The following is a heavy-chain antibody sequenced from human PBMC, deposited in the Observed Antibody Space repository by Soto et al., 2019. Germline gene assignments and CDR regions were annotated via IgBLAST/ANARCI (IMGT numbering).Heavy chain of an antibody. J-gene: IGHJ2*01. CDR3: VRERPQDRYFDI. V-gene: IGHV1-69*01. CDR2: IIPIFGTP. Sequence: QLQLVQSGAEVKKPGSSVKVSCKASGGTFSSYAISWVRQAPGQGLEWMGDIIPIFGTPFYAQKFHGRLTISADESTATASMELGSLRAADTAVYYWVRERPQDRYFDIWGRGTLVTVSS. CDR1: GGTFSSYA.